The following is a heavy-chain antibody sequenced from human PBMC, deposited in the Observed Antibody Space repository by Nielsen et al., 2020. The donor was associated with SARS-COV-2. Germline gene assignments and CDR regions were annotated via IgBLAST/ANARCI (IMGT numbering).Heavy chain of an antibody. D-gene: IGHD2-15*01. CDR3: ARGGYCSGGSCYGWFDP. Sequence: SEPLSLTCTVSGGSISSYYWSWIRQPPGKGLEWIGYIYYSGSTNYNPSLKSRVTISVDTSENQFSLKLSSVTAADTAVYYCARGGYCSGGSCYGWFDPWGQGTLVTVSS. CDR1: GGSISSYY. V-gene: IGHV4-59*01. J-gene: IGHJ5*02. CDR2: IYYSGST.